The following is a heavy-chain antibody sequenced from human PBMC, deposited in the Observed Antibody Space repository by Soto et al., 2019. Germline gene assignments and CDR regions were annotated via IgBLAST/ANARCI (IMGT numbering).Heavy chain of an antibody. CDR3: ANAPSRYFDY. V-gene: IGHV3-48*01. D-gene: IGHD2-2*01. CDR1: GFTFSSFG. CDR2: ISSSSSNI. J-gene: IGHJ4*02. Sequence: EVQLVESGGGGVQPGGSLRLSCAASGFTFSSFGMNWVRQAPGKGLEWVSYISSSSSNIYYADSVKGRVTISRDNANNSLYLQMSCLRAEDTAVDYCANAPSRYFDYWGKGPLATVSS.